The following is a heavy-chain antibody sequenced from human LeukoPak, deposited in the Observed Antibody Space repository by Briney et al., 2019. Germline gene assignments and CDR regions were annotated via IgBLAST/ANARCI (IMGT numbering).Heavy chain of an antibody. J-gene: IGHJ4*02. CDR3: ASGGVADLFDY. V-gene: IGHV3-7*01. Sequence: PGGSLRLSCAASGFTFSSYWMSWVRQAPGKGLEWAANIKQDGSEKYYVDSVKGRFTISRDNAKNSLYLQMNSLRAEDTAVYYCASGGVADLFDYWGQGTLVTVSS. CDR1: GFTFSSYW. CDR2: IKQDGSEK. D-gene: IGHD6-19*01.